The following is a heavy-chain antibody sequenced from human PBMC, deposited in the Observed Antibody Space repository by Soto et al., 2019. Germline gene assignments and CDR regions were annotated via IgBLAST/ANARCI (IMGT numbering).Heavy chain of an antibody. J-gene: IGHJ4*02. CDR1: GGSFSGYY. D-gene: IGHD2-8*01. Sequence: PSETLSLTCAVYGGSFSGYYWSWIRQPPGKGLEWIGEINHSGSTNYNPSLKSRVTISVDTSKNQFSLKLSSVTAADTAVYYCARGAGVYARYYFDYWGQGTLVTVSS. CDR3: ARGAGVYARYYFDY. V-gene: IGHV4-34*01. CDR2: INHSGST.